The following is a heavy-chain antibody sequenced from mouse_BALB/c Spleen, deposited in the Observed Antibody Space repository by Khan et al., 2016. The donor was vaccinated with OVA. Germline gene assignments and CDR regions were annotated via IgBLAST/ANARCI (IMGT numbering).Heavy chain of an antibody. Sequence: EVELVESGGGLVQPGGSLKLSCAASGFTFSGYGMSWVRQSPDKRLELVATINRNGGTSYYPDSVKGGFTISRDNAKNTLHLQMSSLKSEDTATYYCARVYYRYDEGYWYFDVWGAGTTVTVSS. D-gene: IGHD2-14*01. CDR3: ARVYYRYDEGYWYFDV. V-gene: IGHV5-6-3*01. CDR1: GFTFSGYG. CDR2: INRNGGTS. J-gene: IGHJ1*01.